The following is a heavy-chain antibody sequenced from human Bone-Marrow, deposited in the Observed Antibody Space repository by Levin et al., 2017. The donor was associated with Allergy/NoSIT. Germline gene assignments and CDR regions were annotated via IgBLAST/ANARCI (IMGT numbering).Heavy chain of an antibody. CDR1: GYTFSDYF. V-gene: IGHV1-2*02. CDR2: VNPNRGVT. Sequence: GGSLRLSCKASGYTFSDYFIQWVRQAPGQGLEWVGWVNPNRGVTKYAQNFQGRVTMTRNTSITTVYMEVTTLRSDDTATYYCARTRGWGRLKGMDVWGQGTAVIVSS. D-gene: IGHD3-16*01. J-gene: IGHJ6*02. CDR3: ARTRGWGRLKGMDV.